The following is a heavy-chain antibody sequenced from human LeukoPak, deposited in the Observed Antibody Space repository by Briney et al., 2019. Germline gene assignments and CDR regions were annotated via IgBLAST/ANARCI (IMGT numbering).Heavy chain of an antibody. CDR2: IYIDGSST. D-gene: IGHD3-22*01. Sequence: GGSLRLSCAASGFTFSSYWMHLVRQAPGKGLVWVSRIYIDGSSTSYADSVKGRFTISRDNAKNTLYLQMNSLRAEDTAIYYCARARHYYDSSGYSYWFDYWGQGTLVTVSS. CDR1: GFTFSSYW. CDR3: ARARHYYDSSGYSYWFDY. V-gene: IGHV3-74*01. J-gene: IGHJ4*02.